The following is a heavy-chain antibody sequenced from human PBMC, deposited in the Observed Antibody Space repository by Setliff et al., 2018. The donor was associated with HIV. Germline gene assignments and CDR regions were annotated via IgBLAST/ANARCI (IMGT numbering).Heavy chain of an antibody. V-gene: IGHV1-18*01. CDR3: ARDRTPQNWGSRGFYYMDV. D-gene: IGHD7-27*01. CDR1: GYTFIRYG. J-gene: IGHJ6*03. Sequence: ASVKVSCKASGYTFIRYGISWVRQAPGQGLEWMGWTSAYSGKTNYAQKFQGRVTMTTDTSTSTAYMELRSLRSDDTAVYYCARDRTPQNWGSRGFYYMDVWGKGTTVTVSS. CDR2: TSAYSGKT.